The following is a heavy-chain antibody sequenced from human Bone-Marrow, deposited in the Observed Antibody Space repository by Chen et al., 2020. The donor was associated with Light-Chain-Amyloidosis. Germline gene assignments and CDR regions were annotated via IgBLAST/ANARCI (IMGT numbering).Heavy chain of an antibody. V-gene: IGHV4-59*01. J-gene: IGHJ5*02. Sequence: QVQLQESGPGRVKPSETLSLPCTVSGGSISSYYWSWIRQPPGKGLEWIGYIYYSGSTNYNPSLKSRVTISVDTSKNQFSLKLSSVTAADTAVYYCARERYYGSGKGWFDPWGQGTLVTVSS. CDR3: ARERYYGSGKGWFDP. D-gene: IGHD3-10*01. CDR2: IYYSGST. CDR1: GGSISSYY.